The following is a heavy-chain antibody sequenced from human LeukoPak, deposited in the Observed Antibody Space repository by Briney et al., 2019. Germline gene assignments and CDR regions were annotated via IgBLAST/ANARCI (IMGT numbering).Heavy chain of an antibody. CDR3: ARVWELSYDY. Sequence: GGSLRLSCAASGFTFGSYAMHWVRQAPGKGLEWVSVIYNDGSTYYADTVKGRFPISRDNSKNTVDLLLNSLRAEDTAVYYCARVWELSYDYWGQGTLVTVSS. J-gene: IGHJ4*02. CDR2: IYNDGST. D-gene: IGHD3-16*02. V-gene: IGHV3-NL1*01. CDR1: GFTFGSYA.